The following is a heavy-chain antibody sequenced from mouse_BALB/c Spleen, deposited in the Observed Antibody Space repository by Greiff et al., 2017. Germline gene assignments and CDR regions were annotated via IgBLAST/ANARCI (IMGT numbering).Heavy chain of an antibody. D-gene: IGHD2-4*01. CDR2: ISYSGST. Sequence: EVKLVESGPGLVKPSQSLSLTCTVTGYSITSDYAWNWIRQFPGNKLEWMGYISYSGSTSYNPSLKSRISITRDTSKNQFFLQLNSVTTEDTATYYCARGTHYDYDDWFAYWGQGTLVTVSA. J-gene: IGHJ3*01. V-gene: IGHV3-2*02. CDR1: GYSITSDYA. CDR3: ARGTHYDYDDWFAY.